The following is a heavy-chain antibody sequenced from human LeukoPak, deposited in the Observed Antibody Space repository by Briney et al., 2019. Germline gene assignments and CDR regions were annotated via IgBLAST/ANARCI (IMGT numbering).Heavy chain of an antibody. D-gene: IGHD6-19*01. CDR1: GFTFSSYT. Sequence: GGSLRLSCAASGFTFSSYTMSWVRQAPGKGLEWVSAISGSGSSTYYADSVKGRLTISRDNSKNTLYLQMNSLRAEDTAVYYCAKALGSGWYSFDYWGQGTLVTVSS. J-gene: IGHJ4*02. CDR3: AKALGSGWYSFDY. CDR2: ISGSGSST. V-gene: IGHV3-23*01.